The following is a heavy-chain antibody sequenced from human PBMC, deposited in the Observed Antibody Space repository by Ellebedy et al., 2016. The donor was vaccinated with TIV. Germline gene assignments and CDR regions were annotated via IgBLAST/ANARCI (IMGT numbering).Heavy chain of an antibody. D-gene: IGHD2-21*01. CDR3: AKRLSHGFLGAFDI. CDR2: ISSSGNTI. V-gene: IGHV3-48*04. J-gene: IGHJ3*02. Sequence: GGSLRLSCAASGFTFSSYSMNWVRQAPGKGLEWVSYISSSGNTIYYTDSVKGRFTISRDNAKNSLYLQMNSLRAEDTAVYYCAKRLSHGFLGAFDIWGQGTMVTVSS. CDR1: GFTFSSYS.